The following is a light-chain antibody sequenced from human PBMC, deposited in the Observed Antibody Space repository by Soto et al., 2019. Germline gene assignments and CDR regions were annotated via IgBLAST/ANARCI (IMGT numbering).Light chain of an antibody. CDR2: AAS. Sequence: AIQMTQSPSSLSASVGDRVAISCRASQDIRNTLAWYQQKPGEAPKLLIFAASNLQSGVPSRFSGSGSVTDFTLAITGLQPEDFATYDCLQYYNFSWTFGKGTKVDIK. J-gene: IGKJ1*01. CDR1: QDIRNT. V-gene: IGKV1-6*01. CDR3: LQYYNFSWT.